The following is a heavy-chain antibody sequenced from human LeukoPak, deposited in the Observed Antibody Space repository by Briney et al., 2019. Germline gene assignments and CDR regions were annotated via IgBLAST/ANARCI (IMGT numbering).Heavy chain of an antibody. CDR1: GGSFSGYY. CDR2: INHSGST. CDR3: ARWRGPRDYYGSGRYYYYYYGTDV. J-gene: IGHJ6*04. Sequence: PSETLSLTCAVYGGSFSGYYWSWIRQPPGKGLEWIGEINHSGSTNYNPSLKSRVTISVDTSKNQFSLKLSSVTAADTAVYYCARWRGPRDYYGSGRYYYYYYGTDVWGKGTTVTVSS. D-gene: IGHD3-10*01. V-gene: IGHV4-34*01.